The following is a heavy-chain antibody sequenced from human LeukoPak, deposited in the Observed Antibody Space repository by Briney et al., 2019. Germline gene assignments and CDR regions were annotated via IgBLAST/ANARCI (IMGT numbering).Heavy chain of an antibody. CDR3: ARDHNWGPDY. Sequence: ASVKVSCKASGGTFSSYGISWVRQAPGQGLEWMGWIRAYNGNTNYAQKLQGRVTMTTDTSTSTAYMELRSLRSDDTAVYYCARDHNWGPDYWGQGTLVLVSS. V-gene: IGHV1-18*01. CDR2: IRAYNGNT. D-gene: IGHD7-27*01. J-gene: IGHJ4*02. CDR1: GGTFSSYG.